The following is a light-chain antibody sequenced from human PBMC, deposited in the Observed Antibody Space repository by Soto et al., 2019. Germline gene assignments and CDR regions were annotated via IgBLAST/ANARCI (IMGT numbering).Light chain of an antibody. V-gene: IGLV1-51*01. Sequence: QSALTQPPSVSAAPGQKVTISCSGSGSNIGNNYVSWYQQLPGTAPKLLIYYDNKRPSGIPDRFSGSKSGTSATLGITGLQTGDDANYYSGTSDRRLRSGGVFGGGTLLTVL. CDR3: GTSDRRLRSGGV. J-gene: IGLJ2*01. CDR1: GSNIGNNY. CDR2: YDN.